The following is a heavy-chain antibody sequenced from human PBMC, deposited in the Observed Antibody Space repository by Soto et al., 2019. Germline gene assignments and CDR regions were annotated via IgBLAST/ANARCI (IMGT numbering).Heavy chain of an antibody. Sequence: SETLSLTCTVSGDSISSYSWSWIRQPPGKGLEWIGNIHYNGNTNYSPSLKSRVTISVDTSKNQFSLKLSSVTAADTAVYYCARQVVAVPGTFDIWGQGTMVTVSS. D-gene: IGHD3-22*01. CDR2: IHYNGNT. V-gene: IGHV4-59*08. CDR3: ARQVVAVPGTFDI. CDR1: GDSISSYS. J-gene: IGHJ3*02.